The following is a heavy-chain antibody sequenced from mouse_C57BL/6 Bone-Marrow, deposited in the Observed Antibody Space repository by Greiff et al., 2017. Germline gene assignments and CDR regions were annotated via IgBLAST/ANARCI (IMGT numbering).Heavy chain of an antibody. D-gene: IGHD1-1*01. V-gene: IGHV1-26*01. CDR1: GYTFTDYY. CDR3: ATNYGSSHYYAMDY. Sequence: EVQLQQSGPELVKPGASVKISCKASGYTFTDYYMNWVKQSHGKSLEWIGDINPNNGGTSYNQKFKGKATLTVDKSSSTAYMELRSLTSEDSAVYYCATNYGSSHYYAMDYWGQGTSVTVSS. J-gene: IGHJ4*01. CDR2: INPNNGGT.